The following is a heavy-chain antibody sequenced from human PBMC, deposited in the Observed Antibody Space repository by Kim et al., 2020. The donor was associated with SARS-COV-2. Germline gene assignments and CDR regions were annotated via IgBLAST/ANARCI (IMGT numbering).Heavy chain of an antibody. Sequence: GGSLRLSCVASPFTFDEHAMHWVRQAPGKGLEWVSAFMWDGSRVGYAYSVKGRFTISRDNAKKSLFLQMNSLRPEDTALYYRVKDINPGGADVWGQGTTVIVSS. CDR3: VKDINPGGADV. D-gene: IGHD2-8*02. CDR1: PFTFDEHA. J-gene: IGHJ6*02. V-gene: IGHV3-9*01. CDR2: FMWDGSRV.